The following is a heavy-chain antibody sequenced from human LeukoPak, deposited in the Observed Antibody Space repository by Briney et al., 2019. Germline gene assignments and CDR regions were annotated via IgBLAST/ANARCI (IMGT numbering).Heavy chain of an antibody. CDR3: AKVPYDSSGYSFDY. Sequence: GGSLRLSCVVSGFTFSPYSMNWVRQAPGKGLEWVSYISSSSTTIYYADSVKGRFTISRDNSKNTLYLQMNSLRAEDTAVYYCAKVPYDSSGYSFDYWGQGTLVTVSS. D-gene: IGHD3-22*01. J-gene: IGHJ4*02. V-gene: IGHV3-48*01. CDR2: ISSSSTTI. CDR1: GFTFSPYS.